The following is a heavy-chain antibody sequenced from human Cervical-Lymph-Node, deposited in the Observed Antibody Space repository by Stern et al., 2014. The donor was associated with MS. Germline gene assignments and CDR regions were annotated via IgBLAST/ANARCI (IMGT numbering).Heavy chain of an antibody. D-gene: IGHD3-22*01. J-gene: IGHJ5*02. CDR3: ARVTYYYDKGWFDP. CDR1: GFTVSSNY. CDR2: IYSGGST. Sequence: EVQLEESGGGLIQPGGSLRLSCAASGFTVSSNYMSWVRQAPGKGLEWVSVIYSGGSTYYADSVKGRFTISRDNSKNPLYLQMNSLRAEDTAVYYCARVTYYYDKGWFDPWGQGTLVTVSS. V-gene: IGHV3-53*01.